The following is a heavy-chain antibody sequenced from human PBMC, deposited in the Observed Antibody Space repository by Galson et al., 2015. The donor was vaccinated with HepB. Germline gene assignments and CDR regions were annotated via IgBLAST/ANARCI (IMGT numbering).Heavy chain of an antibody. Sequence: LRLSCAASGFTFSNYGMNWVRQAPGKGLEWVSYITSTSSTIYYADSVKGRFTMSRDNAKNSLYLQMDSLRDEDTAVYYCARDQLGYCSAKTCYKSHAFDIWGRGTMVTVSS. CDR3: ARDQLGYCSAKTCYKSHAFDI. CDR2: ITSTSSTI. D-gene: IGHD2-2*02. V-gene: IGHV3-48*02. J-gene: IGHJ3*02. CDR1: GFTFSNYG.